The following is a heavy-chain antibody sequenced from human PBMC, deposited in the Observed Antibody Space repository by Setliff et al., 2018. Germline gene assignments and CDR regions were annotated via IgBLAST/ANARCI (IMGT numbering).Heavy chain of an antibody. D-gene: IGHD5-12*01. CDR3: ARGGTFRYFDF. CDR1: GDSISSGYYY. CDR2: ISYSGST. J-gene: IGHJ4*02. Sequence: SETLSLTCTVSGDSISSGYYYWSWIRQHPGKGLEWIGYISYSGSTYYSPSLRSRLTISVDTSKNQFSLKLRSVTAADTAVYYCARGGTFRYFDFWGQGAPVTVSS. V-gene: IGHV4-31*03.